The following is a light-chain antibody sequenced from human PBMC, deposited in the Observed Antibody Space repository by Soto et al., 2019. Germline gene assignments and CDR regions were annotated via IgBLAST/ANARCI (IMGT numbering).Light chain of an antibody. Sequence: DVVMTQSPLSLPVTLGQPASISCRSSQSLVYSDGNTYLNWFQQRPGQSPRRLIYKVSNRDSGVPDRFNSNGSGTDFTLKISRVEAEDVGVYYCMQGTHWPPTFGQGTKVEIK. CDR1: QSLVYSDGNTY. CDR3: MQGTHWPPT. CDR2: KVS. V-gene: IGKV2-30*01. J-gene: IGKJ1*01.